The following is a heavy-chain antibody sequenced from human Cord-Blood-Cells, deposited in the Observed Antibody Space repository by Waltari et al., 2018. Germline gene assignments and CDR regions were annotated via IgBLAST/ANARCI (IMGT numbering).Heavy chain of an antibody. CDR1: GGTFSSYA. D-gene: IGHD2-2*01. CDR3: ARSGRYCSSTSCYADAFDI. CDR2: SIPIFGTA. J-gene: IGHJ3*02. Sequence: QVQLVQSGAEVKKPGSSVKVSCKASGGTFSSYAISWVRQAPGQGLEWMGGSIPIFGTANYAQKFQGRVTITADESTSTAYMELSSLRSEDTAVYYCARSGRYCSSTSCYADAFDIWGQGTMVTVSS. V-gene: IGHV1-69*01.